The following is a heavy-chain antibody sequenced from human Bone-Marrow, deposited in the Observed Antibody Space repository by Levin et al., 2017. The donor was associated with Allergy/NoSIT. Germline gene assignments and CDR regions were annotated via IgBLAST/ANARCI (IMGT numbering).Heavy chain of an antibody. Sequence: GGSLRLSSAASGFNFNIYAMHWVRQAPGKGLEWISFISYDSANKYYADSVMGRFTISRDNSNNTLYLQMDSLRTEDTAFYYCARDYSGDSYFDYWGQGALVTVSS. D-gene: IGHD4-11*01. J-gene: IGHJ4*02. CDR2: ISYDSANK. V-gene: IGHV3-30-3*01. CDR3: ARDYSGDSYFDY. CDR1: GFNFNIYA.